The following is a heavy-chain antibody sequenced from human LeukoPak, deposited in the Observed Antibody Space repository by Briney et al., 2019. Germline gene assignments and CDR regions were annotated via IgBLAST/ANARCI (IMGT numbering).Heavy chain of an antibody. CDR2: IIPIFGTA. Sequence: SVKVSCEASGGTFSSYAISWVRQAPGQGLEWMGGIIPIFGTANYAQKFQGRVTITADESTSTAYMELSSLRSEDTAVYYCARDTLVVPAAISGRYYYYGMDVWGKGTTVTVSS. CDR3: ARDTLVVPAAISGRYYYYGMDV. V-gene: IGHV1-69*01. J-gene: IGHJ6*04. CDR1: GGTFSSYA. D-gene: IGHD2-2*01.